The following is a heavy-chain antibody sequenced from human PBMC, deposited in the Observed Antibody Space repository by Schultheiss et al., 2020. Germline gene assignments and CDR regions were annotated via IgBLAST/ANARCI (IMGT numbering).Heavy chain of an antibody. D-gene: IGHD3-3*01. J-gene: IGHJ6*02. CDR2: IYHSGST. V-gene: IGHV4-30-2*01. CDR1: GGSISSGGYS. CDR3: ARAQYDFWSGYAYYYYYGMDV. Sequence: SQTLSLTCAVSGGSISSGGYSWSWIRQPPGKGLEWIGYIYHSGSTNYNPSLKSRVTISVDTSKNQFSLKLSSVTAADTAVYYCARAQYDFWSGYAYYYYYGMDVWGQGTTVTVSS.